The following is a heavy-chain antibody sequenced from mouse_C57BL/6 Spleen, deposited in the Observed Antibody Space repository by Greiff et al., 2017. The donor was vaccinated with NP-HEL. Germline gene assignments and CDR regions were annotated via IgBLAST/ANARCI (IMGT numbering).Heavy chain of an antibody. J-gene: IGHJ3*01. V-gene: IGHV1-26*01. CDR1: GYTFTDYY. CDR3: ARYYYGSSWGFAY. CDR2: IIPNNGGT. D-gene: IGHD1-1*01. Sequence: EVQLQQSGPELVKPGASVKISCKASGYTFTDYYMNWVKQSHGKSLEWIGDIIPNNGGTSYNQKFKGKATLTVDKSSSTAYMELRSLTSEDSAVYYCARYYYGSSWGFAYWGQGTLVTVSA.